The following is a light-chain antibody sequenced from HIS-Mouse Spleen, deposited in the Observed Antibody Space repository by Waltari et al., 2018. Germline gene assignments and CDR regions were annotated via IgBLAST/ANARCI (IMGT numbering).Light chain of an antibody. CDR3: SSYTSSSTLV. Sequence: QSALTQPASVSGSPGQSITISCTGTSSDVGGYNYVSWYQQHPGKAPKLIMYEVSNRPSGVSNRFSGATSGTPASLTISGLQAEDEADYYCSSYTSSSTLVFGGGTKLTVL. CDR2: EVS. J-gene: IGLJ3*02. CDR1: SSDVGGYNY. V-gene: IGLV2-14*01.